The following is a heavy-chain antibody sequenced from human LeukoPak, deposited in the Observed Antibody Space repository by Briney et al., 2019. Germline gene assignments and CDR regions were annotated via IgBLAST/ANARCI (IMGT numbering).Heavy chain of an antibody. Sequence: GGSLRLSCAASGFTFSSYAMSWVRQAPGKGLEGVSAISGSGGSTYYADSVKGRFTISRDNSKNTLYLQMNSLRAEDTAVYYCAKDLYSLIIVVLDYWGQGTLVTVSS. CDR1: GFTFSSYA. CDR2: ISGSGGST. D-gene: IGHD2-21*01. J-gene: IGHJ4*02. V-gene: IGHV3-23*01. CDR3: AKDLYSLIIVVLDY.